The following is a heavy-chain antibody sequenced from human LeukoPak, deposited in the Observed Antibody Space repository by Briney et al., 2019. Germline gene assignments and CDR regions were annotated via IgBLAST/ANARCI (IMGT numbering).Heavy chain of an antibody. V-gene: IGHV3-49*03. CDR3: TRAASTSYDYVWGSYRYKY. J-gene: IGHJ4*02. Sequence: GGSLRLSCTASGFTFGDYAMSWFRQAPGKGLEWVGFTRSKAYGGTTEYVASVKGRFTISRDDSKSIAYLQMNSLKTVDTAVYYCTRAASTSYDYVWGSYRYKYWGQGTLVTVSS. CDR1: GFTFGDYA. CDR2: TRSKAYGGTT. D-gene: IGHD3-16*02.